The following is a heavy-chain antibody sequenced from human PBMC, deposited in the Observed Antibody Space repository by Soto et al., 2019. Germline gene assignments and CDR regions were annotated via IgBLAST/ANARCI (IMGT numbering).Heavy chain of an antibody. CDR2: IYPGYSDT. CDR1: GYXFTSYL. Sequence: PXEXLKISGKCSGYXFTSYLLVWVRQMHGKGLEWMGIIYPGYSDTRYSTSFQVQVTISADKSISTAYLQWSSLKASHTDMYYCARLSSSWSDGIDYWGQATLVTVSS. D-gene: IGHD6-13*01. J-gene: IGHJ4*02. V-gene: IGHV5-51*01. CDR3: ARLSSSWSDGIDY.